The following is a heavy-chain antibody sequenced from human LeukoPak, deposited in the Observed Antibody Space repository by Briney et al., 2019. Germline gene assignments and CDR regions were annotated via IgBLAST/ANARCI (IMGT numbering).Heavy chain of an antibody. Sequence: PGGSLRLSCAASGFTFSSYWMTWVRQAPGKAREWVANIKQDGSDKYYVDSVKGRFTISSDSAKNSLFLQMNSLRAEDTAVYYCARVSALFGLPVHFDYWGQGTLVTVSS. V-gene: IGHV3-7*01. CDR3: ARVSALFGLPVHFDY. CDR1: GFTFSSYW. CDR2: IKQDGSDK. D-gene: IGHD3-10*02. J-gene: IGHJ4*02.